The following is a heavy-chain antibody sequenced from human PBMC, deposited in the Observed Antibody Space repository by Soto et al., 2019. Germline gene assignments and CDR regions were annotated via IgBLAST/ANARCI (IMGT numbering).Heavy chain of an antibody. V-gene: IGHV4-59*08. J-gene: IGHJ6*02. CDR3: ARGGSHMITFGGVIVQYGMDV. CDR2: IYYSGST. CDR1: GGSISSYY. Sequence: PSETLSLTCTVSGGSISSYYWSWIRQPPGKGLEWIGYIYYSGSTYYNPSLKSRVTISVDTSKNQFSLKLSSVTAADTAVYYCARGGSHMITFGGVIVQYGMDVWGQGTTVTVSS. D-gene: IGHD3-16*02.